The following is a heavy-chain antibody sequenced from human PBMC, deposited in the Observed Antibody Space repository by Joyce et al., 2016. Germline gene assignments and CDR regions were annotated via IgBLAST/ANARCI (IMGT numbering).Heavy chain of an antibody. V-gene: IGHV1-69*12. CDR1: GGAFSNYT. J-gene: IGHJ6*02. D-gene: IGHD1-14*01. CDR3: ARGGTSSDHYFFYTLDV. Sequence: QVLLVQSGAAVKRPGSSLRVSCKSSGGAFSNYTVNWVRQAPGQRLEWMGGIIPYFVPAKFAEDFQGRVTLTADQPTRTAYLELSSLTSADTAVYYCARGGTSSDHYFFYTLDVWGPGTTVIVSS. CDR2: IIPYFVPA.